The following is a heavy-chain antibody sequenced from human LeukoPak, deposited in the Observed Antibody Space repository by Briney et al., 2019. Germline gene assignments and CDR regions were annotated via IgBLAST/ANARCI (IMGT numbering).Heavy chain of an antibody. CDR1: GYSFTSYW. J-gene: IGHJ4*02. D-gene: IGHD6-13*01. V-gene: IGHV5-51*03. Sequence: KPGESLKISCKGSGYSFTSYWIGWVRQMPGKGLEWMGIIYPGDSDTRYSPSFQGQVTISADKSISTAYLQWSSLKASDTAMYYCASTRVSNNWYFGFDYWGQGTLVTVSS. CDR2: IYPGDSDT. CDR3: ASTRVSNNWYFGFDY.